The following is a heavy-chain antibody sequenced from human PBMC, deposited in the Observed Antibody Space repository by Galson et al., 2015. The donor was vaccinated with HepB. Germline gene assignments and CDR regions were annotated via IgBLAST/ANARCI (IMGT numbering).Heavy chain of an antibody. J-gene: IGHJ4*02. V-gene: IGHV5-51*01. Sequence: QSGAEVKKPGESLKIFCKGSGYSFTFSWIGWVRQMPGKGLEWMGIIYAGDSDTRYSPSFQGQVTSSADTSISTAFLQWNSLKASDTAMYYCATFDGNDPHWGQGTLVTVSS. D-gene: IGHD1-1*01. CDR1: GYSFTFSW. CDR3: ATFDGNDPH. CDR2: IYAGDSDT.